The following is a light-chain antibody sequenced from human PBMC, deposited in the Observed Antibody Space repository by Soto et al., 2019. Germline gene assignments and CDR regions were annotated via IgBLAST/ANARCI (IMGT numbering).Light chain of an antibody. CDR3: CSYAGTYTYV. CDR2: DVS. J-gene: IGLJ1*01. Sequence: QSVLTQPRSVSGSPGQSVTISCTGTSSDVGTYDFVSWYQQHPGKAPKLIIYDVSKRPSGVPDRFSGSKSGNTASLTISGLQAEDEADYWCCSYAGTYTYVFGSGTKGTAL. CDR1: SSDVGTYDF. V-gene: IGLV2-11*01.